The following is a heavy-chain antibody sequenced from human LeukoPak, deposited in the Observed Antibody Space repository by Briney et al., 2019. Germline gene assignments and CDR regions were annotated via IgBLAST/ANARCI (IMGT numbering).Heavy chain of an antibody. CDR1: GGSFNSGTDY. D-gene: IGHD2-15*01. CDR3: AKTWSGTFHI. J-gene: IGHJ3*02. V-gene: IGHV4-61*09. CDR2: TFASGAA. Sequence: PSETLSLTCTVSGGSFNSGTDYWSWIRQPAEKGLEWIGHTFASGAANYSPSLKSRITTSVDTSKNQFSLSLTSVTAADTAVYYCAKTWSGTFHIWGQGTTVTVSS.